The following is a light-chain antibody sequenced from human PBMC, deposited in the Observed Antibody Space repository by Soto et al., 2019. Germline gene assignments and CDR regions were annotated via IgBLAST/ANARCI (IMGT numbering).Light chain of an antibody. V-gene: IGKV1-39*01. CDR3: QQSWE. J-gene: IGKJ1*01. CDR2: AAS. CDR1: QSISSY. Sequence: DIPMTQSPSSLSASVGDRVTITCRASQSISSYLNWYQQKPGKAPKLLIYAASSLQSGVPSRFSGSGSGTDFTLTISSLQPEDFATYYCQQSWEFGQGTKVEIK.